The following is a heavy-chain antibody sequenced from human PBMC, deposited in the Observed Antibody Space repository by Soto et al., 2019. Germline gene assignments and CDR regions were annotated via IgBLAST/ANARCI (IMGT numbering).Heavy chain of an antibody. CDR3: AKYPLITMVRGAFDY. J-gene: IGHJ4*02. CDR2: ISGSGGST. CDR1: GFTFSSYA. Sequence: GGSLRLSCAASGFTFSSYAMSWVRQAPGKGLEWVSAISGSGGSTYYADSVKGRFTISRDNSKNTLYLQMNSLRAEDTAVYYCAKYPLITMVRGAFDYWGQGTLVTVSS. V-gene: IGHV3-23*01. D-gene: IGHD3-10*01.